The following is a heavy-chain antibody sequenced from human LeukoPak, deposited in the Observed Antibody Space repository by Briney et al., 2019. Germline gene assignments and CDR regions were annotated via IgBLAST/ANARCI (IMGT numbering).Heavy chain of an antibody. Sequence: GGSLRLSCAASGFTFNSHWMHWVRQAAGKGLVWVSRINTDGSTTHYAHSVKGLFTISRDNAKNTLYLQMNSLRAEDTAVYYCARDLTWIQIDYWRQGYLVSVSS. J-gene: IGHJ4*02. CDR1: GFTFNSHW. CDR3: ARDLTWIQIDY. CDR2: INTDGSTT. V-gene: IGHV3-74*01. D-gene: IGHD5-18*01.